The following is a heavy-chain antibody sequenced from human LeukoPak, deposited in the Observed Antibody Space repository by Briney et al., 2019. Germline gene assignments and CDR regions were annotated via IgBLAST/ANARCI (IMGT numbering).Heavy chain of an antibody. CDR1: GYTFTDYY. CDR2: VDPEDGET. CDR3: ATDGGIAVAGTDQH. D-gene: IGHD6-19*01. V-gene: IGHV1-69-2*01. J-gene: IGHJ1*01. Sequence: ASVKVSCKVSGYTFTDYYMHWVQQASGKGLEWMGLVDPEDGETIYAEKFQGRVTITADTSTDTAYMELSSLRSEDTAVYYCATDGGIAVAGTDQHWGQGTLVTVSS.